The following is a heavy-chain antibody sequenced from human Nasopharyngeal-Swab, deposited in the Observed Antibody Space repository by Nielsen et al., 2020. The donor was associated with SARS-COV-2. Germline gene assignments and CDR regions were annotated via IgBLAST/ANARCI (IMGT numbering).Heavy chain of an antibody. Sequence: LRLSCTVSGGSISSGGYYWSWIRQHPGKGLEWIGYIYYSGSTYYNPSLKSRVTISVDTPKNQFSLKLSSVTAADTAVYYCAREVALIAAAGAREDWFDPWGQGTLVTVSS. V-gene: IGHV4-31*03. D-gene: IGHD6-13*01. J-gene: IGHJ5*02. CDR1: GGSISSGGYY. CDR2: IYYSGST. CDR3: AREVALIAAAGAREDWFDP.